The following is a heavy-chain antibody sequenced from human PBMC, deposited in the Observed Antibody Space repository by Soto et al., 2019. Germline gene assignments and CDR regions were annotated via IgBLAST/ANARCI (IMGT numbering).Heavy chain of an antibody. CDR2: IRSKANSYAT. CDR1: GFTFSGSA. CDR3: TRPDGNNPNYYYYGMDV. V-gene: IGHV3-73*02. Sequence: EVQLVESGGGLVQPGGSLKLSCAASGFTFSGSAMHWVRQASGKGLEWVGRIRSKANSYATAYAASVKGRFTISRDDSKNTAYLQINSLKTEDTAVYYCTRPDGNNPNYYYYGMDVWGQGTTVTVSS. J-gene: IGHJ6*02.